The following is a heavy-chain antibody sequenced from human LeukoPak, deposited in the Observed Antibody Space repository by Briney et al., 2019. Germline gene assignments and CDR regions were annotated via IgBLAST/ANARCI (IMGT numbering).Heavy chain of an antibody. D-gene: IGHD4-23*01. CDR1: GFTFTTYA. J-gene: IGHJ4*02. V-gene: IGHV3-23*01. CDR2: VSKSDGTT. Sequence: GGSLRLSCAASGFTFTTYAMSWVRQAPGKGLEWVSSVSKSDGTTYYADSVKGRLTISRDNSKNTLYLQMNSLRAEDTAVYYCACDYGGNSGVDYWGQGTLVTVSS. CDR3: ACDYGGNSGVDY.